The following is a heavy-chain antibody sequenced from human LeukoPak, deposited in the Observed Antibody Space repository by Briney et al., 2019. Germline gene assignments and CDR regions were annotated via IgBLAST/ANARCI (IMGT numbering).Heavy chain of an antibody. CDR2: IYYSGST. J-gene: IGHJ5*02. CDR1: GGSISSYY. CDR3: AREGRGSWYRSDP. V-gene: IGHV4-59*12. D-gene: IGHD6-13*01. Sequence: SETLSLTCTVSGGSISSYYWSWIRQPPGEGLEWIGYIYYSGSTNYNPSLKSRVTISVDTSKNQFSLKLSSVTAADTAVYYCAREGRGSWYRSDPWGQGTLVAVSS.